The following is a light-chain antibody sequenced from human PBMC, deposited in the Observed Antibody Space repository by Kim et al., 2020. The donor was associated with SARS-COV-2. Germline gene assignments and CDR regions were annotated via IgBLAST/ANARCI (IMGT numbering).Light chain of an antibody. J-gene: IGLJ2*01. CDR1: SSDVGGYQF. Sequence: QSALTQPPSASGSPGQSVTISCSGTSSDVGGYQFVSWYQQHPGKAPKLLIFDVTQRPSGVPDRFSGSKSGNTASLTVSGLRPDDEADYYCSSYAGTNSVIFGGGTKVTVL. CDR2: DVT. V-gene: IGLV2-8*01. CDR3: SSYAGTNSVI.